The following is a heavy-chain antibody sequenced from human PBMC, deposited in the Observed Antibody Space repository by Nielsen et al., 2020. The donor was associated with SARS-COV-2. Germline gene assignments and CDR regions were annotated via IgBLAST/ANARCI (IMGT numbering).Heavy chain of an antibody. CDR2: INSDGSST. D-gene: IGHD2/OR15-2a*01. J-gene: IGHJ5*02. V-gene: IGHV3-74*01. CDR1: GFTFSSYW. CDR3: ARGTYPGSSSP. Sequence: GESLKISCAASGFTFSSYWMHWVRQAPGKGLVWVSRINSDGSSTSYADSVKGRFTISRDNAKNTLYLQMNSLRAEDTAVYYCARGTYPGSSSPWGQGTPVTVSS.